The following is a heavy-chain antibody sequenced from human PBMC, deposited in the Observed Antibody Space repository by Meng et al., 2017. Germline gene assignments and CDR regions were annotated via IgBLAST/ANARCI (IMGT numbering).Heavy chain of an antibody. V-gene: IGHV3-21*01. D-gene: IGHD5-18*01. CDR2: ISSSSSYI. Sequence: GESLKISCAASGFTFSSYSMNWVRQAPGKGLEWVSSISSSSSYIYYADSVKGRFTISRDNAKNSLYLQMNSLRAEDTAAYYCARTLYPRVGYSYGLAPDYWGQGTLVTVSS. CDR1: GFTFSSYS. CDR3: ARTLYPRVGYSYGLAPDY. J-gene: IGHJ4*02.